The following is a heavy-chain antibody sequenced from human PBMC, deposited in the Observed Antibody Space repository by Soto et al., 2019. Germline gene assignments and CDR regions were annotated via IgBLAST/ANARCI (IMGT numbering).Heavy chain of an antibody. CDR1: GGSISSSSYY. D-gene: IGHD3-22*01. CDR3: ARLVRYYDTPTLNWFDP. J-gene: IGHJ5*02. V-gene: IGHV4-39*01. Sequence: PSETLSLTCTVSGGSISSSSYYWGWIRQPPGKGLEWIGTIHYSGSTYYNPSLKSRVTISVDTSKNQFSLKVSSVTAADTAVYYCARLVRYYDTPTLNWFDPWGQGTLVTVSS. CDR2: IHYSGST.